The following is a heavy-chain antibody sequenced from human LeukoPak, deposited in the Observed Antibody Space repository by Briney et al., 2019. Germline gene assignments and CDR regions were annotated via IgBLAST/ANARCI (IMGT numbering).Heavy chain of an antibody. CDR3: ARVSEVATSIDY. CDR1: GGTFSSYA. D-gene: IGHD5-12*01. CDR2: IIPILGIA. J-gene: IGHJ4*02. Sequence: GASVKVSCKASGGTFSSYAISWVRQAPGQGLEWMGRIIPILGIANYAQKFQGRVTITADKSTSTAYMELSSLRSEDTAVYYCARVSEVATSIDYWGQGTLVTVSS. V-gene: IGHV1-69*04.